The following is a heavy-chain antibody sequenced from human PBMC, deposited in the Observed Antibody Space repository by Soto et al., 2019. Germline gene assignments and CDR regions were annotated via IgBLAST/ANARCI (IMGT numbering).Heavy chain of an antibody. D-gene: IGHD2-2*01. CDR1: GGTFSSYA. J-gene: IGHJ6*02. CDR2: IIPIFGTA. V-gene: IGHV1-69*13. Sequence: SVKVSCKASGGTFSSYAISWVRQAPGQGLEWMGGIIPIFGTANYAQKFQGRVTITADESTSTAYMELSSLRSEDTAVYYCARGSTSFQRYYYGMDVWGQGTTVTVSS. CDR3: ARGSTSFQRYYYGMDV.